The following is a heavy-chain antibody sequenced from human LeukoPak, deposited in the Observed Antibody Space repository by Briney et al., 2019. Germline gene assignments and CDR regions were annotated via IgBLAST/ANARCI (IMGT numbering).Heavy chain of an antibody. CDR1: GFTFSSYA. D-gene: IGHD3-10*02. J-gene: IGHJ4*02. V-gene: IGHV3-23*01. CDR3: AKGNTMYTAYYFDY. Sequence: GGSLRLSCAASGFTFSSYAMSWVRQAPGKGLEWVSVFSGNGESTDYADSVKGRFTISRDNSKNALYLQMSSLRAEDTAVYYCAKGNTMYTAYYFDYWGQGTLVTVSS. CDR2: FSGNGEST.